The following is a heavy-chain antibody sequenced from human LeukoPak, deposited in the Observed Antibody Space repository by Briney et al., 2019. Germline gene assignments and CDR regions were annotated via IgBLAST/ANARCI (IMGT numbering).Heavy chain of an antibody. CDR2: ISGSGGST. V-gene: IGHV3-23*01. Sequence: GGSLRLSCAASGFTFSGYAMSWVRQAPGKGLEWVSAISGSGGSTYYADSMKGRFTISRDNSKNTLYLQMNSLRAEDTAVYYCAKGYYDSSGYNKLPNFDYWGQGTLVTVSS. CDR1: GFTFSGYA. J-gene: IGHJ4*02. CDR3: AKGYYDSSGYNKLPNFDY. D-gene: IGHD3-22*01.